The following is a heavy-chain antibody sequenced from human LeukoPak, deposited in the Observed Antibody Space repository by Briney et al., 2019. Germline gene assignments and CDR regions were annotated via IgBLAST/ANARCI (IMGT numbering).Heavy chain of an antibody. CDR2: IGGGGAPI. CDR3: AKDRGSGWHFDY. D-gene: IGHD6-19*01. J-gene: IGHJ4*02. V-gene: IGHV3-23*01. Sequence: GGSLRLSCAASGFTAITYGMTWVRQAPGKGLEWVSTIGGGGAPIYYADSVKGRFTISRDNSENTLYLQMSSLRAEDTAVYYCAKDRGSGWHFDYWGQGTLVTVSS. CDR1: GFTAITYG.